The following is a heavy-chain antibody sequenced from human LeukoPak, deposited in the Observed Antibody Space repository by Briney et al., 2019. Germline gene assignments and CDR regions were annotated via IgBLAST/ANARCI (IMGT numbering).Heavy chain of an antibody. D-gene: IGHD4-17*01. CDR3: ARDGDGDSPFDY. J-gene: IGHJ4*02. CDR2: IYSGGST. V-gene: IGHV3-53*01. Sequence: GGSLRLSCAASGFTVSSNYMSWVRQAPGKGLEWVSVIYSGGSTYYADSVKGRFTISRDNSKNTLYLQMNSLRAEDAAVYYCARDGDGDSPFDYWGQGTLVTVSS. CDR1: GFTVSSNY.